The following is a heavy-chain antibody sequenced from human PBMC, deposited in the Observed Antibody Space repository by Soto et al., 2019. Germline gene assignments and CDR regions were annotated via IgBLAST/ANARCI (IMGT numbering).Heavy chain of an antibody. D-gene: IGHD3-22*01. CDR1: GGTFSSYA. J-gene: IGHJ4*02. Sequence: QVQLVQSGAEVKKPGSSVKVSCKASGGTFSSYAISWVRQAPGQGLEWMGGIIPIFGTANYAQKFQGRVTITADESTSTAYMELSSLRSEDTAMYYCARDVDRNYYDSSGYYGFGYWGQGTLVTVSS. CDR3: ARDVDRNYYDSSGYYGFGY. CDR2: IIPIFGTA. V-gene: IGHV1-69*12.